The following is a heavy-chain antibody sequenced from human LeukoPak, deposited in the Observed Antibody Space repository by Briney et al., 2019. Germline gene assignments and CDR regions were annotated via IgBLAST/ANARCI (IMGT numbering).Heavy chain of an antibody. V-gene: IGHV4-34*01. CDR2: INHGGST. D-gene: IGHD2-2*02. J-gene: IGHJ4*02. CDR3: ARGSIQGQYY. CDR1: GGSFSGYY. Sequence: RPSETLSLTCAVYGGSFSGYYWSWIRRPPGKGLEWIGEINHGGSTDYNPSLKSRVTISLDTSKNQFSLKLSSVTAADTAVYYCARGSIQGQYYWGQGTLVTVSS.